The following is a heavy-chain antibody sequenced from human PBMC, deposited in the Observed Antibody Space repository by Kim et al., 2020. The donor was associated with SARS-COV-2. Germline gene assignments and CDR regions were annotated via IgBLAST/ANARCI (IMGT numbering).Heavy chain of an antibody. D-gene: IGHD3-10*01. V-gene: IGHV3-23*01. CDR3: AKDRVTMVRGVLSS. Sequence: ADSVKGRFTISRDNSRNTLYLQMNSLRAEDTAVYYCAKDRVTMVRGVLSSWGQGTLVTVSS. J-gene: IGHJ4*02.